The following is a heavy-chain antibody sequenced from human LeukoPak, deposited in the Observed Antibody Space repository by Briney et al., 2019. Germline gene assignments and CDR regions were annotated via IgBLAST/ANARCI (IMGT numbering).Heavy chain of an antibody. CDR3: ATEMSDSSGWYGIGFDP. V-gene: IGHV1-24*01. CDR1: GYTLTELS. D-gene: IGHD6-19*01. Sequence: ASVKVSCKVSGYTLTELSMHWVRQAPGKGLEWMGGFDPEDGETIHAQKFQGRVTMTEDTSTDTAYMELSSLRSEDTAVYYCATEMSDSSGWYGIGFDPWGQGTLVTVSS. CDR2: FDPEDGET. J-gene: IGHJ5*02.